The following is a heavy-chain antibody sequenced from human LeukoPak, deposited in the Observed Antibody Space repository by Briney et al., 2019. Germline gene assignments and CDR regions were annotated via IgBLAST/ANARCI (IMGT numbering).Heavy chain of an antibody. CDR2: IYYSGST. CDR3: ARDGYSLLYYYMEV. D-gene: IGHD5-18*01. CDR1: GGTISSYY. V-gene: IGHV4-59*12. J-gene: IGHJ6*03. Sequence: SETLSLNCTVSGGTISSYYWSWIRQPPGQGLEWIGYIYYSGSTCYNPSHKRRVTISVDTTKNQFSLKLSSVTAAETAVYYCARDGYSLLYYYMEVWGKGTTVTVS.